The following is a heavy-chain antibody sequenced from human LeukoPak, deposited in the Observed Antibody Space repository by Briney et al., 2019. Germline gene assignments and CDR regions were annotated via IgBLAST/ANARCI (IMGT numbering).Heavy chain of an antibody. CDR2: IKQDGSEK. J-gene: IGHJ6*02. Sequence: GESLRLSCAASGFPLSSYWMSWVRQAPGKGLEWVANIKQDGSEKYFLDSVKGRFTIPRDNAKNSLYLQMNSLRAEDTAVYYCARWHTLDVWGQGTTVIVSS. V-gene: IGHV3-7*01. CDR1: GFPLSSYW. D-gene: IGHD2-2*02. CDR3: ARWHTLDV.